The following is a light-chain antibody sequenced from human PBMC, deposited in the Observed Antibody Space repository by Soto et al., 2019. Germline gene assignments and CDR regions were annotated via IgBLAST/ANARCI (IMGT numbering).Light chain of an antibody. CDR1: SSDVGGFNY. Sequence: SALTQPASVSGSPGQSITISCTGTSSDVGGFNYVSWYQQHPGKAPTLIIYNVSVRPSGVSIRFSGSKSGNTASLTISGLQAEDEAEYYCSSYASSSSLPYVFGTGTKLTVL. CDR3: SSYASSSSLPYV. CDR2: NVS. J-gene: IGLJ1*01. V-gene: IGLV2-14*03.